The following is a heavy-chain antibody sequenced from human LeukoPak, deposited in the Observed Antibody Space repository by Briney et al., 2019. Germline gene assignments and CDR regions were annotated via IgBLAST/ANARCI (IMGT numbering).Heavy chain of an antibody. CDR1: GYTFTSYG. Sequence: ASVKVSCKASGYTFTSYGISWVRQAPGQGLEWMGWISAYNGNTNYAQKLQGRVTMTTGTSTSTAYMELRSLRSDDTAVYYCARQSSPHVDTAMVWVTYWGQGTLVTVSS. V-gene: IGHV1-18*01. D-gene: IGHD5-18*01. CDR2: ISAYNGNT. CDR3: ARQSSPHVDTAMVWVTY. J-gene: IGHJ4*02.